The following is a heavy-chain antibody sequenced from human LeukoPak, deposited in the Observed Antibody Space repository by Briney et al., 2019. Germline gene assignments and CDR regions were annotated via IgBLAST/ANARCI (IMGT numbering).Heavy chain of an antibody. CDR2: INPNSGGT. V-gene: IGHV1-2*02. Sequence: ALVKVSCKASGYTFTGYYMHWARQAPGQGLEWMGWINPNSGGTNYAQKFQGRVTMTRDTSISTAYMELSRLRSDDTAVYYCAREEPDYYDSSGFDYWGQGTLVTVSS. CDR1: GYTFTGYY. CDR3: AREEPDYYDSSGFDY. J-gene: IGHJ4*02. D-gene: IGHD3-22*01.